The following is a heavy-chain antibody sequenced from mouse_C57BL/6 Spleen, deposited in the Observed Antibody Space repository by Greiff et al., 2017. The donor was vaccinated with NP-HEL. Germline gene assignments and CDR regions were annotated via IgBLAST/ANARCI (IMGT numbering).Heavy chain of an antibody. CDR2: IYPGSGNT. J-gene: IGHJ2*01. CDR3: AREDRTFDY. V-gene: IGHV1-76*01. CDR1: GYTFTDYY. Sequence: QVQLQQSGAELVRPGASVKLSCKASGYTFTDYYINWVKQRPGQGLEWIARIYPGSGNTYYNEKFKGKATLTAEKSSSTAYMQLSSLTSEDSAVYFCAREDRTFDYWGQGTTLTVSS.